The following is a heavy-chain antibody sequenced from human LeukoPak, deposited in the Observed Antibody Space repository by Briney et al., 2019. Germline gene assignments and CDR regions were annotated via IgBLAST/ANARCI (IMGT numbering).Heavy chain of an antibody. D-gene: IGHD1-26*01. CDR1: GFRFSGHY. Sequence: PGGSLRLSCAASGFRFSGHYMSWIRQAPGKGLEWISYITNSSDFVNYADSVKGRFTISRDNAKNSLYLQMNSLRAEDTAVYYCAREARATPDFWGQGTVVTVSS. V-gene: IGHV3-11*05. CDR3: AREARATPDF. J-gene: IGHJ4*02. CDR2: ITNSSDFV.